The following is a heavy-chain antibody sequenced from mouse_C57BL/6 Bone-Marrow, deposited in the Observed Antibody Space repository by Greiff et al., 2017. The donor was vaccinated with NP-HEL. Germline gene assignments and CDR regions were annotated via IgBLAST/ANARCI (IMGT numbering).Heavy chain of an antibody. V-gene: IGHV3-6*01. CDR3: ARAVRDYYGSSWGYFDV. Sequence: EVKLQESGPGLVKPSQSLSLTCSVTGYSITSGYYWNWIRQFPGNKLEWMGYISYDGSNNYNPSLKNRISITRDTSKNQFFLKLNSVTTEDTATYYCARAVRDYYGSSWGYFDVWGTGTTVTVSS. CDR2: ISYDGSN. D-gene: IGHD1-1*01. CDR1: GYSITSGYY. J-gene: IGHJ1*03.